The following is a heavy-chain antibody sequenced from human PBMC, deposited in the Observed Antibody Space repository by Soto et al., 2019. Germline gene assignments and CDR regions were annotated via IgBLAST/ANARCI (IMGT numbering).Heavy chain of an antibody. CDR1: GGSFSGYY. J-gene: IGHJ6*02. CDR2: INHSGST. V-gene: IGHV4-34*01. D-gene: IGHD6-19*01. CDR3: ARGHPFSSGWIYYYYYGMDV. Sequence: PSETLSLTCAVYGGSFSGYYRSWIRQPPGKGLEWIGEINHSGSTNYNPSLKSRVTISVDTSKNQFSLKLSSVTAADTAVYYCARGHPFSSGWIYYYYYGMDVWGQGTTVTVSS.